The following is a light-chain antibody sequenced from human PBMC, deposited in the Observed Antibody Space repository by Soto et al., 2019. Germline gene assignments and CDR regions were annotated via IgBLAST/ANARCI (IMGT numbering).Light chain of an antibody. Sequence: QSALTQPASVSGSPGQSITISCTGTSSDVGGYNYVSWYHQHPGKAPKLMIYDVSNRPSGVSNRFSGSKSGNTASLTISGLQAEDEADYYCSSYTSSSTVVVFGGGTKVTVL. V-gene: IGLV2-14*01. CDR1: SSDVGGYNY. J-gene: IGLJ2*01. CDR2: DVS. CDR3: SSYTSSSTVVV.